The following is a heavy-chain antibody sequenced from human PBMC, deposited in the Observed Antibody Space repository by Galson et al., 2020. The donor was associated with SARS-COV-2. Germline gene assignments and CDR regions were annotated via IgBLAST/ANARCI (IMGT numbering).Heavy chain of an antibody. CDR3: ARDLRGGYCSGGSCYNIDY. Sequence: SETLSLTCAVYGGSFSGYYWSWIRQPPGKGLEWIGEINHSGSTNYNPSLKSRVTISVDTSKNQFSLKLSSVTAADTAVYYCARDLRGGYCSGGSCYNIDYWGQGTLVTVSS. D-gene: IGHD2-15*01. CDR2: INHSGST. V-gene: IGHV4-34*01. J-gene: IGHJ4*02. CDR1: GGSFSGYY.